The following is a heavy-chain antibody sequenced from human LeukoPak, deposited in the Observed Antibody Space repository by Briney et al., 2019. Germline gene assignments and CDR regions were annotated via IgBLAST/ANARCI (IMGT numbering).Heavy chain of an antibody. Sequence: SETLSLLCTLSGGSLSSSRYYWGWIRQPPGKGLEWIGSIYYSGSTYYNPSLKPRSNIHVDTSNSIFSLKLSSVTAADTAVYYCPRHELRSSSHLCLLWGEGTLVTVSS. CDR1: GGSLSSSRYY. CDR2: IYYSGST. V-gene: IGHV4-39*01. D-gene: IGHD6-6*01. J-gene: IGHJ4*02. CDR3: PRHELRSSSHLCLL.